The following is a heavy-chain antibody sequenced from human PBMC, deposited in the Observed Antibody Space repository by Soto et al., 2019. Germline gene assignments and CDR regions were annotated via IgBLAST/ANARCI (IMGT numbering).Heavy chain of an antibody. V-gene: IGHV3-74*01. CDR1: GFTFSNYW. Sequence: EEQLVESGGGLVQPGGSLRLSCAASGFTFSNYWMHWVRQAPGKGLVWVSRIDSDGSSTTYADSVKGRFTISRDNAKNTLYLQMSTLSAEDKAVYYCARGGAYYVYYYGMDVWGQATTVTVSS. CDR2: IDSDGSST. CDR3: ARGGAYYVYYYGMDV. J-gene: IGHJ6*02. D-gene: IGHD1-26*01.